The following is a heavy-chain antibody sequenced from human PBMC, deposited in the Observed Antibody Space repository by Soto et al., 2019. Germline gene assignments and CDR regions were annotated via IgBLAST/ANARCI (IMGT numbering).Heavy chain of an antibody. D-gene: IGHD1-1*01. Sequence: DVQLVESGGGLIQPGESLRLSCAASGFTISGKKYVAWVRQAPGKGLESVSALYDLDGSFYAASVKGRFTTSSDSSKTTVYLRMNDLRPDDTAVYYCATWHEREHAYDVWGQGTTVTVSS. J-gene: IGHJ3*01. V-gene: IGHV3-53*01. CDR3: ATWHEREHAYDV. CDR1: GFTISGKKY. CDR2: LYDLDGS.